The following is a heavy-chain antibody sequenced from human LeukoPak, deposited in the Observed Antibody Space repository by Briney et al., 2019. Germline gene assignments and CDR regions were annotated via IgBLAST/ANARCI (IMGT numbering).Heavy chain of an antibody. CDR1: GFTFNDYY. Sequence: GGSLRLSCAASGFTFNDYYMSWIRQAPGKGLEWLSYINIGGTNTHYADSVKGRFTISSDNAKKSLYLEMNNLRAEDTAVYYCATDGAGFDTWGQGVLATVSS. J-gene: IGHJ5*02. V-gene: IGHV3-11*01. CDR3: ATDGAGFDT. CDR2: INIGGTNT.